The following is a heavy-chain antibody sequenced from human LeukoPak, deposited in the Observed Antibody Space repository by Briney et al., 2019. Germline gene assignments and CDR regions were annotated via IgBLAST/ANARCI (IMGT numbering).Heavy chain of an antibody. CDR1: GYTFTSYD. CDR2: MNPNSGNT. Sequence: GASVKVSCKASGYTFTSYDINWVRQATGQGFEWMGWMNPNSGNTGYAQKFQGRVTMTRNTSISTAYMELSSLRSEDTAVYYCARRRGVVPVVRVRPYGMDVWGQGTTVTVSS. J-gene: IGHJ6*02. V-gene: IGHV1-8*01. CDR3: ARRRGVVPVVRVRPYGMDV. D-gene: IGHD2-2*01.